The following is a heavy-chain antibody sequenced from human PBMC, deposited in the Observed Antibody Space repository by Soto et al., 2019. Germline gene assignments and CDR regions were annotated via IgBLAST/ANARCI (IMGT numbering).Heavy chain of an antibody. D-gene: IGHD6-19*01. J-gene: IGHJ4*02. CDR3: ARDRVPGIAVAGLIYY. Sequence: QVQLVQSGAEVKKPGASVKVSCKASGYTFTSYYMHWVRQANGQGLELMGIINPSGGSTSYAQKFQGRVTRIRDTSTRTVYMELSGLRSEDTAVYYCARDRVPGIAVAGLIYYWGQGTLVTVSS. V-gene: IGHV1-46*03. CDR2: INPSGGST. CDR1: GYTFTSYY.